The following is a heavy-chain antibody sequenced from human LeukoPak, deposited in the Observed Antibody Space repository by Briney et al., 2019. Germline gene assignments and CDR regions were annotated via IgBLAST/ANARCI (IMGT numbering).Heavy chain of an antibody. CDR2: INGDGRYI. J-gene: IGHJ4*02. CDR1: GFTSSTYT. D-gene: IGHD5-12*01. CDR3: VRVWGDSGYDYFPFDY. Sequence: PGGSLRLSCAASGFTSSTYTMNWVRQAPGKGLEWVSSINGDGRYIYYADSMKGRFTISRDNAKNSLYLQMNSLRAEDTAMYYCVRVWGDSGYDYFPFDYWGQGTLVTVSS. V-gene: IGHV3-21*01.